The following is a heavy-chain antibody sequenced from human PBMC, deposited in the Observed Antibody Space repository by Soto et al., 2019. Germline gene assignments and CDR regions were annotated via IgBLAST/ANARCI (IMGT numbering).Heavy chain of an antibody. V-gene: IGHV4-59*01. J-gene: IGHJ5*02. CDR2: IYYSGST. CDR1: GGSISSYY. Sequence: SETLSLTCTVSGGSISSYYWSWIRQPPGKGLEWIGYIYYSGSTNYNPSLKSRVTISVDTSKNQFSLKLSSVTAADTAVYYCARDYGSGRHWHLTSNWFDPWGQGTLVTSPQ. CDR3: ARDYGSGRHWHLTSNWFDP. D-gene: IGHD3-10*01.